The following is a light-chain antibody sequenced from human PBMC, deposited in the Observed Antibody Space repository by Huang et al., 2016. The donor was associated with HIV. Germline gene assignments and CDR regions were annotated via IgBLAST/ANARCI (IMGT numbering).Light chain of an antibody. J-gene: IGKJ5*01. CDR2: ASS. V-gene: IGKV1-16*02. CDR3: QQYNSYPIT. CDR1: QGISNY. Sequence: DIQMAQSPSSLYASVGDRVTITCRALQGISNYLAWFQQKPGEAHKSLIYASSSLQRGVPSKCSGTGSGKDFTLTISSLQHEDFASYYCQQYNSYPITFGQGTRLEIK.